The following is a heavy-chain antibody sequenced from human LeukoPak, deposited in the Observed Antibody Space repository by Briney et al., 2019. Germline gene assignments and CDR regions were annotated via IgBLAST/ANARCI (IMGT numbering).Heavy chain of an antibody. CDR3: ARGNYDFWSGYHNAFDI. CDR1: GGTFSSYA. J-gene: IGHJ3*02. V-gene: IGHV1-69*04. Sequence: SVKVSCKASGGTFSSYAISWVRQAPGQGLAWMGRIIPILGIANYAQKFQGRVTITADKSTSTAYMELSSLRSEDTAVYYCARGNYDFWSGYHNAFDIWGQGTMVTVSS. D-gene: IGHD3-3*01. CDR2: IIPILGIA.